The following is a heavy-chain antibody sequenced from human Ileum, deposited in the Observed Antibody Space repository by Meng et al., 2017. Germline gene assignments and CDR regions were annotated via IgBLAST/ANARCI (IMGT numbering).Heavy chain of an antibody. D-gene: IGHD3-3*01. J-gene: IGHJ4*02. CDR1: GGSVSSNIAA. Sequence: QVQLQQSGPGLVKPSQTVSLTCAVSGGSVSSNIAAWNWIRQSPLRGLEWLGRTYYRSKWYSEYAVSVKSRISITPDTSKNQFSLQMNSVTPEDTAVYYCASGSGSLDYWGPGTLVTVSS. CDR3: ASGSGSLDY. V-gene: IGHV6-1*01. CDR2: TYYRSKWYS.